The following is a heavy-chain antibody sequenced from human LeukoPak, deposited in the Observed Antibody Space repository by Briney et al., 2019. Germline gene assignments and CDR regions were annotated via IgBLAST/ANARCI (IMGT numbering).Heavy chain of an antibody. D-gene: IGHD4-11*01. Sequence: GRSLRLSCAASGFTFSSYGMHWVRQAPGKGLEWVAVIWYDGSNKYYADSVKGRFTIPRDNSKNTLYLQMNSLRAEDTAVYYCAKESNTVTATHDNWFDPWGQGTLVTVSS. CDR3: AKESNTVTATHDNWFDP. CDR2: IWYDGSNK. J-gene: IGHJ5*02. CDR1: GFTFSSYG. V-gene: IGHV3-33*06.